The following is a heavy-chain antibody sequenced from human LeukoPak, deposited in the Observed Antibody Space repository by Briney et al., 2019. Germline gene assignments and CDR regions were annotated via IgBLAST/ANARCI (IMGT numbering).Heavy chain of an antibody. J-gene: IGHJ4*02. V-gene: IGHV3-7*03. CDR3: AKDWDSSGWWYYFDY. D-gene: IGHD6-19*01. CDR2: INQGGGET. Sequence: GGSLRLSCTASGFTFSSFYMSWVRQAPGKGLEWVANINQGGGETNYVDSVKGRFTISRDNAKKSLYLQMNSLRAEDTAVYYCAKDWDSSGWWYYFDYWGQGTLVTVSS. CDR1: GFTFSSFY.